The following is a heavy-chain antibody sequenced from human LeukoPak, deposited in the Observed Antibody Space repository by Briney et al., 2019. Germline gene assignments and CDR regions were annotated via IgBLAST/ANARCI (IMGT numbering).Heavy chain of an antibody. V-gene: IGHV4-39*01. CDR3: ASSSMGRYYDFWSGFRGRAFDI. J-gene: IGHJ3*02. CDR2: IYYRGSN. D-gene: IGHD3-3*01. CDR1: GGSISSSSYY. Sequence: PSETLSLTCTVSGGSISSSSYYWGWLRQPPGKGLEWIGSIYYRGSNYYNPSLKSRVTISVDTSKNQFSLKLSSVTAADTAVYYCASSSMGRYYDFWSGFRGRAFDIWGQGTMVTVSS.